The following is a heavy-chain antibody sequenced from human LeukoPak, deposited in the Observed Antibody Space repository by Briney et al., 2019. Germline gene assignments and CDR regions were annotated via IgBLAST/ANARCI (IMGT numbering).Heavy chain of an antibody. CDR1: GGSISSGGYY. CDR3: AREEFQRWYFDL. J-gene: IGHJ2*01. CDR2: IYYSGST. D-gene: IGHD6-25*01. V-gene: IGHV4-31*03. Sequence: SETLSLTCTVSGGSISSGGYYWSWIRQHPGKGLEWIGYIYYSGSTYYNPSLKSRVTISVDTSKNQFSLKLSSVTAADTAVYYCAREEFQRWYFDLWGRGTLVTVSS.